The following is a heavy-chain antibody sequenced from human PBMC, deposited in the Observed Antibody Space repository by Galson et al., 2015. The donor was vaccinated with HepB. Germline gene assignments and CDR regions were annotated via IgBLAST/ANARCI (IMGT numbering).Heavy chain of an antibody. CDR2: ISADNDNT. J-gene: IGHJ6*02. Sequence: SVKVSCKASGYTFTSYGISWVRQAPGQGLEWMGRISADNDNTNYAQKFQDRVTMTTDTSTRSAYMELRSLRSDDTAVYYCARYGEYCSGGSCYYYGMDVWGQGTTVTVSS. CDR3: ARYGEYCSGGSCYYYGMDV. D-gene: IGHD2-15*01. V-gene: IGHV1-18*01. CDR1: GYTFTSYG.